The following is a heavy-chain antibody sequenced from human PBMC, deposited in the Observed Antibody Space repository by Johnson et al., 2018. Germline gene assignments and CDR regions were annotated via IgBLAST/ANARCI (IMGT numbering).Heavy chain of an antibody. Sequence: VQLVESGGGLVKPGGSLRLSCAASGFTFSDYYMSWIRQAPGKGLEWVSYISSSGSTIYYADSVKGRFTISRDNAKNSLYLQMNSLRAEGTAVYYCARDRPGSGGWTIGSWDYYYYMDVWGKGTTVTVSS. CDR3: ARDRPGSGGWTIGSWDYYYYMDV. D-gene: IGHD6-19*01. CDR1: GFTFSDYY. V-gene: IGHV3-11*04. J-gene: IGHJ6*03. CDR2: ISSSGSTI.